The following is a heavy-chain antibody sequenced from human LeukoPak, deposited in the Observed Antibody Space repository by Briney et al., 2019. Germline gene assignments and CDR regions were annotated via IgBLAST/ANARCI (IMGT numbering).Heavy chain of an antibody. CDR3: ARAPTFSGWFDY. CDR2: ISYDGSNK. CDR1: GSTFSTYA. J-gene: IGHJ4*02. Sequence: GGSLRLSCAASGSTFSTYAMHWVRQAPAKGLEWLAAISYDGSNKNYADSVKGRFTISRDNSKNTLYLQMNSLRAEDTAVYYCARAPTFSGWFDYWGQGTLVTVSS. D-gene: IGHD6-19*01. V-gene: IGHV3-30*04.